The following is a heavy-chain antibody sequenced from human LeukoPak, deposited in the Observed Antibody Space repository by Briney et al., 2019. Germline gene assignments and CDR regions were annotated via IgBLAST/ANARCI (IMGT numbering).Heavy chain of an antibody. CDR1: GYTFTSYD. D-gene: IGHD3-3*01. Sequence: ASVKVSCKASGYTFTSYDINWVRQATGQGLEWMGWMNPNSGNTGYAQKFQGRVTMTRNTSISTAYMELSSLRSEDTAVYYCARLFYDFWSGYPGRYGMDVWGQGTTVTV. CDR2: MNPNSGNT. V-gene: IGHV1-8*01. CDR3: ARLFYDFWSGYPGRYGMDV. J-gene: IGHJ6*02.